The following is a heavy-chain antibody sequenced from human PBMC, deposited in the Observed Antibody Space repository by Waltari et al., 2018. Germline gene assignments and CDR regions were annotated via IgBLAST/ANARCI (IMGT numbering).Heavy chain of an antibody. CDR1: GGSISSGSYY. CDR3: ARGYYDSSGYQTRDYFDY. D-gene: IGHD3-22*01. V-gene: IGHV4-61*09. J-gene: IGHJ4*02. Sequence: QVQLQESGPGLVKPSQTLSLTCTVSGGSISSGSYYWRWIRPPAGKGLEWIGYIYTSGSTNYNPSRKSRVTISVDTSKNQFSLKLSSVTAADTAVYYCARGYYDSSGYQTRDYFDYWGQGTLVTVSS. CDR2: IYTSGST.